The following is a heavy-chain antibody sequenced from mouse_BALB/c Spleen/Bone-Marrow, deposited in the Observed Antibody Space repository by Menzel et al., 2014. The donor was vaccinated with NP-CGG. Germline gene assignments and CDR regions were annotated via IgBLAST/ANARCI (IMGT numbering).Heavy chain of an antibody. CDR2: INPYNGDT. CDR3: GRGDDYDGDFDR. J-gene: IGHJ2*01. V-gene: IGHV1-37*01. CDR1: GYSFXGYF. Sequence: EVQLQKSGPELVKPGASVKISCKASGYSFXGYFMNWVKQSHGKSLEWIGRINPYNGDTFYNQKFKGKATLTVDKSSSTAHMELLSLTSEDSAVYYCGRGDDYDGDFDRWGQGTTLTVSS. D-gene: IGHD2-4*01.